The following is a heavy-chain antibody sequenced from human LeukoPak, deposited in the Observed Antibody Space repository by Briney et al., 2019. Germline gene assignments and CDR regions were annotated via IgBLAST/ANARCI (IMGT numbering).Heavy chain of an antibody. CDR3: ARHKGDYDFWSGPIGDY. CDR2: IYPGDSDT. Sequence: GESLKISCKGSGYSFTSYRIGWVRQMPGKGLEWMGIIYPGDSDTRYGPSFQGQVTISTDKSISTAYLQWSSLKASDTAMYYCARHKGDYDFWSGPIGDYWGQGTLVTVSS. CDR1: GYSFTSYR. D-gene: IGHD3-3*01. V-gene: IGHV5-51*01. J-gene: IGHJ4*02.